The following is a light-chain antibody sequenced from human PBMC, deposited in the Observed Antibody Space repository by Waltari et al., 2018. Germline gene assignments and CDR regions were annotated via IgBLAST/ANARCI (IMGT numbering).Light chain of an antibody. Sequence: EVVLTQSPATLSLSPGERATLSCRASQSVSSSLAWYQQKPGQSPRLLIYDAFNRATGIPARFSGSGSGTDFTLTIGSREPEDFAVYYCQQRSKWPPTFGQGTKVEIK. CDR3: QQRSKWPPT. V-gene: IGKV3-11*01. CDR2: DAF. CDR1: QSVSSS. J-gene: IGKJ1*01.